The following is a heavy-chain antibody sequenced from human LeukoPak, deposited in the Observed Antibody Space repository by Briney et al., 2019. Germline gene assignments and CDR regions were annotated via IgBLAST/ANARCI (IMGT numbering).Heavy chain of an antibody. D-gene: IGHD4-17*01. J-gene: IGHJ6*02. V-gene: IGHV4-61*01. CDR2: IYYSGST. Sequence: SETLSLTCAVSGGSIRSGRYYWSWIRQPPGKGLEWIGYIYYSGSTNYNPSLKSRVTISVDTSKNQFSLKLSSVTAADTAVYYCARGGDYGYYYYYYGMDVWGQGTTVTVSS. CDR3: ARGGDYGYYYYYYGMDV. CDR1: GGSIRSGRYY.